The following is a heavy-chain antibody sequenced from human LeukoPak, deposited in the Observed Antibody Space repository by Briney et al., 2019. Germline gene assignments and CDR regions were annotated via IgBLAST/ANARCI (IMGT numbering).Heavy chain of an antibody. CDR2: IYYTGST. V-gene: IGHV4-61*08. Sequence: PSQTLSLTCTVSGGSISSGGYYWSWIRQHPGKGLEWIGYIYYTGSTDSNPSLKSRVTVSVDMSKNQFSLKLSSVTAADTAVYYCARTSEDYGSSLYWYFDLWGRGTLVTVSS. D-gene: IGHD6-13*01. J-gene: IGHJ2*01. CDR1: GGSISSGGYY. CDR3: ARTSEDYGSSLYWYFDL.